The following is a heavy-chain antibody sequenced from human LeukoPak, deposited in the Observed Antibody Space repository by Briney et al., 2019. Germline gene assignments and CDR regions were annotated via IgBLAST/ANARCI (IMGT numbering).Heavy chain of an antibody. Sequence: SETLSLTCTVSGASISSHYWTWIRQYPGKGLEWIGHIHRSGSTNYNPSLKSRVTISLDTSKKQFSLKLTSVTAADTAVYYCARDLPLGPYTDWGRGTLVTVSS. CDR1: GASISSHY. CDR2: IHRSGST. J-gene: IGHJ4*02. V-gene: IGHV4-59*11. CDR3: ARDLPLGPYTD. D-gene: IGHD3-16*01.